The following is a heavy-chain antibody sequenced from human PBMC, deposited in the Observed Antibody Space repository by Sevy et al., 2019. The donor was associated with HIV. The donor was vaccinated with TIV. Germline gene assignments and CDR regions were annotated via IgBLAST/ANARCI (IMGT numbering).Heavy chain of an antibody. V-gene: IGHV3-23*01. J-gene: IGHJ3*02. Sequence: GGSRRLSCAASGFTFSSYAMSWVRQAPGKGLEWVSAISGSGGSTYYGDSVKGRFTISRDNSKNTLYLQMNSLRAEDTAVYYCAKPTLANPYDSSGYYYIDAFDIWVQGTMVTVS. CDR1: GFTFSSYA. CDR3: AKPTLANPYDSSGYYYIDAFDI. CDR2: ISGSGGST. D-gene: IGHD3-22*01.